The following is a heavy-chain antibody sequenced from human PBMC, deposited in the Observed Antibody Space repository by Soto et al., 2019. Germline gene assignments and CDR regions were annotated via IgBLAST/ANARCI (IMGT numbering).Heavy chain of an antibody. Sequence: QVQLVESGGGVVQPGRSLRLSCAASGFTFSSYGMHWVRQAPGKGLEWVAVISYDGSNKYYADSVKGRFTISRDNSKNALYLQMNSLRAEDTAVYYCAKDRRGYSYGTDYYHYGMDVWGQGTTVTGSS. D-gene: IGHD5-18*01. V-gene: IGHV3-30*18. CDR3: AKDRRGYSYGTDYYHYGMDV. CDR1: GFTFSSYG. J-gene: IGHJ6*02. CDR2: ISYDGSNK.